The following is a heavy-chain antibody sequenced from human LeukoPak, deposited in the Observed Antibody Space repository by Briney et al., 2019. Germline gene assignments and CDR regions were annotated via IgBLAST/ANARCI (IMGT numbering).Heavy chain of an antibody. Sequence: PGGSLRLSCAASGFTFSSYWMSWVRQAPGKGLEWVANIKQDGSEKYYVDSVKGRFTISRDNAKNSLYLQMNSLRAEDTAVYYCAKDSRRSYGSGSYYKENFDYWGQGTLVTVSS. J-gene: IGHJ4*02. CDR3: AKDSRRSYGSGSYYKENFDY. CDR2: IKQDGSEK. D-gene: IGHD3-10*01. CDR1: GFTFSSYW. V-gene: IGHV3-7*03.